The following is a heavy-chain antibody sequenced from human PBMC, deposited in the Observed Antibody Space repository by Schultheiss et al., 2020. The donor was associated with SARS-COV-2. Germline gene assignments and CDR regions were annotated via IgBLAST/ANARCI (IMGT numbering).Heavy chain of an antibody. V-gene: IGHV4-34*09. Sequence: SETLSLTCTISGGSISEFYWSWIRQSPGKGLEWIGEINHSGSTNYNPSLKSRLTISVDTSENQFSLKLSSVTAADTAVYYCAYGMDVWGQGTTVTVSS. J-gene: IGHJ6*02. CDR3: AYGMDV. CDR2: INHSGST. CDR1: GGSISEFY.